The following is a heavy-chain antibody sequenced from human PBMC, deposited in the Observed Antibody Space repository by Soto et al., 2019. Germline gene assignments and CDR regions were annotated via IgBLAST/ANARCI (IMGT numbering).Heavy chain of an antibody. D-gene: IGHD3-10*01. CDR2: IIPIFGTA. Sequence: GASVKVSCKASGGTFSSYAISWVRQAPGQGLEWMGGIIPIFGTANYAQEFQGRVTITADKSTSTAYMELSSLRSEDTAVYYCAKELLRFPYYYGMDAWGQGTTVTVSS. J-gene: IGHJ6*02. CDR3: AKELLRFPYYYGMDA. V-gene: IGHV1-69*06. CDR1: GGTFSSYA.